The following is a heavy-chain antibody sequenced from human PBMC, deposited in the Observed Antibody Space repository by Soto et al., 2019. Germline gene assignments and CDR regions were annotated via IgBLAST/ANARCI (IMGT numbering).Heavy chain of an antibody. CDR1: GFSLSTYHMG. J-gene: IGHJ4*02. CDR3: AHAGDYDLLTFDH. CDR2: IYWDDDK. D-gene: IGHD4-17*01. V-gene: IGHV2-5*02. Sequence: QITLKESGPTLVRPAQTLTLTCDFSGFSLSTYHMGVAWIRQPHGKALEWLALIYWDDDKRYSPSLKDRLAISKVTSSNQVVLTITNVDPGDTATYFCAHAGDYDLLTFDHWGPGTLVTVSS.